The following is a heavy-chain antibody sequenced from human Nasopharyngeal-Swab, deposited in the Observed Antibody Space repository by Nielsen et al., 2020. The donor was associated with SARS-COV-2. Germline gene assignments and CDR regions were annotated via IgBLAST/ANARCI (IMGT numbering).Heavy chain of an antibody. D-gene: IGHD4-17*01. CDR3: AKDDYGDSVGYYYYGMDV. J-gene: IGHJ6*02. CDR1: GFTFSSYE. V-gene: IGHV3-48*03. CDR2: ISSSGSTI. Sequence: GESLKISCAASGFTFSSYEMNWVRQAPGKGLEWVSYISSSGSTIYYADSVKGRFTISRDNAKNSLYLQMNSLRAEDTAVYYCAKDDYGDSVGYYYYGMDVWGQGTTVTVSS.